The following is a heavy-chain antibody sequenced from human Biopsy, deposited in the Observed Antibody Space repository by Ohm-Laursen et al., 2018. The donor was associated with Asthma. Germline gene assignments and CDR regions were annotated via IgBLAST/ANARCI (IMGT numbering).Heavy chain of an antibody. CDR2: IYSGGTS. D-gene: IGHD3-22*01. CDR1: GFAVSRDH. CDR3: ARGDSSNWSHCYFDY. V-gene: IGHV3-53*01. Sequence: GSLRLSCTASGFAVSRDHMFWVRQAPGKGLEWVSVIYSGGTSHTADSVRGRFTISRDYSKNTLYLHMHSLRAEDTAVYYCARGDSSNWSHCYFDYWGQGTLVTVSS. J-gene: IGHJ4*02.